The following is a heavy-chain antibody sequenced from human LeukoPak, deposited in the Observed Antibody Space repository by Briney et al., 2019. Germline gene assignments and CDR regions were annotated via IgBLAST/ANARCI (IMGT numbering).Heavy chain of an antibody. Sequence: PQASVKVSCKASGYTFTSYGISWVRQAPGQGLEWMGWISNYNGKTNYAQKFQGRVTMTTDTYTSTAYMELSRLRSDDTAVYYCARVTLYYDFWSGYYFVGGGGWFDPWGQGTLVTVSS. CDR1: GYTFTSYG. D-gene: IGHD3-3*01. V-gene: IGHV1-18*01. J-gene: IGHJ5*02. CDR3: ARVTLYYDFWSGYYFVGGGGWFDP. CDR2: ISNYNGKT.